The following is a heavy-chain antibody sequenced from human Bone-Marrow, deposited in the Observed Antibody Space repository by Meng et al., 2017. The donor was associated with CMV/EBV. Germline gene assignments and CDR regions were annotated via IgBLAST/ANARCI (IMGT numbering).Heavy chain of an antibody. CDR1: GGTFSSYA. D-gene: IGHD2-2*01. Sequence: SVKVSCKASGGTFSSYAISWVRQAPGQGLEWMGGIIPIFGTANYAQKFQGRVTITTDESTSTAYMELSSLRSDDTAVYYCARDQFYCSSTSCYGEDYYYGMDVWGQGTTVTVSS. CDR3: ARDQFYCSSTSCYGEDYYYGMDV. V-gene: IGHV1-69*05. J-gene: IGHJ6*02. CDR2: IIPIFGTA.